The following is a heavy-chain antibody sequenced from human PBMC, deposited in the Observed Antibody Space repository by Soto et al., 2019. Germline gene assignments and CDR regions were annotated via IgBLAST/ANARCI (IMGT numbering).Heavy chain of an antibody. CDR2: IKQDGSEK. Sequence: SGGSVRLSCAASGFTFSSYWMRCVRQAPGKGLEWVANIKQDGSEKYYVDSVKGRFTISRDNANNSLYLQMNSLRAEDTAVYYCARFDFDWLSPRGFDPWGQGTLVNVSS. D-gene: IGHD3-9*01. J-gene: IGHJ5*02. V-gene: IGHV3-7*03. CDR1: GFTFSSYW. CDR3: ARFDFDWLSPRGFDP.